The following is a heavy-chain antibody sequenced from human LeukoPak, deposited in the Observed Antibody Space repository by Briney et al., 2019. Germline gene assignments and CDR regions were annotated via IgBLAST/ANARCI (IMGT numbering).Heavy chain of an antibody. J-gene: IGHJ3*02. V-gene: IGHV4-4*02. Sequence: SGTLSLTCAVSSGSISSNNWWSWVRQPPGKGLEWNGEIYHSGSTNYNPSLKSRVTISVDNSNNQFSLKLTSVTAADTAVYFCARYLAVPGTRAFDIWGQGTMVTVSS. CDR2: IYHSGST. CDR3: ARYLAVPGTRAFDI. CDR1: SGSISSNNW. D-gene: IGHD6-19*01.